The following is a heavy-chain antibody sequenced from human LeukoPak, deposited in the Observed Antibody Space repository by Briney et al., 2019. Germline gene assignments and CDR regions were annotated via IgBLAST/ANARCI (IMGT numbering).Heavy chain of an antibody. J-gene: IGHJ4*02. CDR1: GGSISSYY. Sequence: SETLSLTCTVSGGSISSYYCNWFRQPPGKGLEWNGYIYNSVTTNYNPSLKSRVTISVDMSKNQFSLRLSSVTATDTAVYYCVTGGGWLPDYWGQGTLVTVSS. CDR2: IYNSVTT. CDR3: VTGGGWLPDY. V-gene: IGHV4-59*01. D-gene: IGHD3-22*01.